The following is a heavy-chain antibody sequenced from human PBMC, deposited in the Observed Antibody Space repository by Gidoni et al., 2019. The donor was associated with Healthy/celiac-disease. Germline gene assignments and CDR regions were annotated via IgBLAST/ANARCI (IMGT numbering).Heavy chain of an antibody. CDR3: TTLHGVYCSGGSCLDAFDI. Sequence: EVQLVESGGGLVKHGGSLRLSCAASGFTFRNAWMSWVRQAPGKGLGWVGRIKSKTDGGTTDYAAPVKGRFTISRDDSKNTLYLQMNSLKTEDTAVYYCTTLHGVYCSGGSCLDAFDIWGQGTMVTVSS. J-gene: IGHJ3*02. CDR1: GFTFRNAW. CDR2: IKSKTDGGTT. D-gene: IGHD2-15*01. V-gene: IGHV3-15*01.